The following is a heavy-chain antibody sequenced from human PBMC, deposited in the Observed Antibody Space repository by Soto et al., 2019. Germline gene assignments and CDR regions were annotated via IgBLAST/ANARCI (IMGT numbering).Heavy chain of an antibody. CDR2: IIPIFGTA. V-gene: IGHV1-69*13. Sequence: ASVKVSCKASGGTFSSYAISWVRQAPGQGLEWMGGIIPIFGTANYAQKFQGRVTITADESTSTAYMELSSLRSEDTAVYYCARDYSSPYCGGDCYGWGQGTLVTVSS. D-gene: IGHD2-21*02. CDR1: GGTFSSYA. J-gene: IGHJ4*02. CDR3: ARDYSSPYCGGDCYG.